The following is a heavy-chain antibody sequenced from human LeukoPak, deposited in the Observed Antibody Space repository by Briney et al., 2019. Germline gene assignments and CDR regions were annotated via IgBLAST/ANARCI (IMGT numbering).Heavy chain of an antibody. Sequence: GGSLRLSCAAAGFNFSTHAMSWVRQAPGKGLEWVSVIYSGGSTYYADSVKGRFTISRDNSKNTLYLQMNSLRAEDTAVYYCARIAYSNPLDYYYYYMDVWGKGTTVTVSS. J-gene: IGHJ6*03. CDR1: GFNFSTHA. V-gene: IGHV3-53*01. CDR3: ARIAYSNPLDYYYYYMDV. D-gene: IGHD4-11*01. CDR2: IYSGGST.